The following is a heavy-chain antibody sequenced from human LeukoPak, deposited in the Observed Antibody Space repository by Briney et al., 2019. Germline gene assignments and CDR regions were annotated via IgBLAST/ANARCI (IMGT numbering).Heavy chain of an antibody. Sequence: GGSLRLSCAASGFPFSSYWMAWVRQAPGKGLEWVASIKQDGGETFYVDSVKGRFTISRDNAKNSLYLQMNSLRAEDTAVYYCTREDHSNYNYWGQGTLVTVSS. CDR2: IKQDGGET. J-gene: IGHJ4*02. CDR1: GFPFSSYW. CDR3: TREDHSNYNY. V-gene: IGHV3-7*01. D-gene: IGHD4-11*01.